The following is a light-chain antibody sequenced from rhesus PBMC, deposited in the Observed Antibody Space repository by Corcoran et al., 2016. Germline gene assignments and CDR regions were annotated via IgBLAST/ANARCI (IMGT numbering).Light chain of an antibody. J-gene: IGKJ1*01. CDR3: QQYKSYPRT. V-gene: IGKV1-28*02. Sequence: DIQMTQSPSSLSASVGDTVTITCRASQGISSYLYWFQQKPGKAPKLLIYAAPTLQSGVPSRFSGSGSGTDFTLTISSLQPEDFATYYCQQYKSYPRTFGQGTKVEIK. CDR2: AAP. CDR1: QGISSY.